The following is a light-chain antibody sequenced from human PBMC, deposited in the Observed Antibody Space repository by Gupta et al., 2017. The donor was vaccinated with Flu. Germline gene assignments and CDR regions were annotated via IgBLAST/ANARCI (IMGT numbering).Light chain of an antibody. CDR3: QQFESLPLT. CDR2: DAS. V-gene: IGKV1-33*01. CDR1: RDISNY. J-gene: IGKJ4*01. Sequence: DIQMTQSPSSLSASIGDTVTITCQASRDISNYLNWYQQKPGKAPKLLIYDASNLETGVPSRFSGSGSVTGFTFTISSLQPDDIATYYCQQFESLPLTFGGGTKVEI.